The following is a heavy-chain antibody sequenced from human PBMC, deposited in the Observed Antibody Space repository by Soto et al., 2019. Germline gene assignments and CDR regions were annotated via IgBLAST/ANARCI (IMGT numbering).Heavy chain of an antibody. CDR2: GSYSGAT. V-gene: IGHV4-59*01. CDR3: ARDGQYDSGGYYRPFDY. J-gene: IGHJ4*02. D-gene: IGHD3-22*01. CDR1: CGSIGRYY. Sequence: FGTPVLTCSVSCGSIGRYYCSWVRRAPGKGVERSAYGSYSGATRYNPSLESRVTISIDTSKNKFSLWLNSVPAADTAVYYCARDGQYDSGGYYRPFDYWGQRNLVT.